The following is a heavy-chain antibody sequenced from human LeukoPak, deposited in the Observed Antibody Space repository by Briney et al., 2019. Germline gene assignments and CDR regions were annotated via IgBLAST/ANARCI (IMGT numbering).Heavy chain of an antibody. CDR1: GFTFSNYA. D-gene: IGHD3-10*01. CDR3: ARGRSTMVRGIKRGGFYFDY. V-gene: IGHV3-30*04. CDR2: ISYDGSNK. J-gene: IGHJ4*02. Sequence: GGSLRLSCAASGFTFSNYAMQWVRQAPGKGLEWVAVISYDGSNKYYSDSVKGRFTISRDNSKNTLYLQMNSLRAEDTAVYYCARGRSTMVRGIKRGGFYFDYWGQGTLVTVSS.